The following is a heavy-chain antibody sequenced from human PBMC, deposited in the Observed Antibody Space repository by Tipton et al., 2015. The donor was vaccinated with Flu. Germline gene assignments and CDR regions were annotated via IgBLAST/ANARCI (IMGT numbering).Heavy chain of an antibody. CDR3: AKDRSLVLDAFDI. CDR1: GFTFDDYA. D-gene: IGHD6-13*01. CDR2: ISWNSGSI. Sequence: SLRLSCAASGFTFDDYAMHWVRQAPGKGLEWVSGISWNSGSIGYADSVKGRFTISRDNAKNSLYLQTNSLRAEDMALYYCAKDRSLVLDAFDIWGQGTMVTVSS. V-gene: IGHV3-9*03. J-gene: IGHJ3*02.